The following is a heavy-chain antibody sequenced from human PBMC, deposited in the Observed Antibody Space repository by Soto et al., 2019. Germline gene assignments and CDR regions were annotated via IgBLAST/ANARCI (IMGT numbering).Heavy chain of an antibody. Sequence: EVQLVESGGGLVQPGGSLRLSCAASGFTFSSYGMNWVRQAPGKGLEWVSYISSSSTTIYYADSVTGRFTIFRDNAKNSLYLPLHSLRDEDTAVYYCARSPYYYDSSNYYGYWGQGTLVTVSS. CDR1: GFTFSSYG. CDR2: ISSSSTTI. D-gene: IGHD3-22*01. V-gene: IGHV3-48*02. J-gene: IGHJ4*02. CDR3: ARSPYYYDSSNYYGY.